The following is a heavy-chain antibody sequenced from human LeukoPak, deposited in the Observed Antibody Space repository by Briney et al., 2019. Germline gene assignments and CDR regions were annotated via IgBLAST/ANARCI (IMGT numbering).Heavy chain of an antibody. CDR3: ARDRAHCSGGSCYSPNWFDP. J-gene: IGHJ5*02. V-gene: IGHV1-18*01. D-gene: IGHD2-15*01. Sequence: ASVKVSCKASGYTFTSYGISWVRQAPGQGLEWMGWISAYSGNTNYAQKLQGRVTMTTDTSTSTAYMELRSLRSDDTAVYYCARDRAHCSGGSCYSPNWFDPWGQGTLVTVSS. CDR1: GYTFTSYG. CDR2: ISAYSGNT.